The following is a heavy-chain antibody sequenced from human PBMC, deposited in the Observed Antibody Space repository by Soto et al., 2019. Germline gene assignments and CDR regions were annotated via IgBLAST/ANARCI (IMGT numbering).Heavy chain of an antibody. J-gene: IGHJ4*02. V-gene: IGHV1-18*04. D-gene: IGHD3-16*01. CDR2: IGDYNGNR. CDR3: GRGGGIYISAWPIDY. CDR1: GYTFSNYG. Sequence: QVQLVQSGAEVKKPGASVQVSCKASGYTFSNYGISWVRQATGQGLEWMGWIGDYNGNRNYAQKFQGRVTMTTDTSATTAYMELRSLRSDDTAVYYCGRGGGIYISAWPIDYWGQGTLVTVSS.